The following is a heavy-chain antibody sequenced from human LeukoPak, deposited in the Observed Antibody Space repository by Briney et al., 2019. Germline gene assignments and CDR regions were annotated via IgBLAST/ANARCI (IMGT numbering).Heavy chain of an antibody. CDR3: AIARLNSGETDY. CDR1: GYTFTGCY. V-gene: IGHV1-2*02. J-gene: IGHJ4*02. CDR2: INSNSGGT. D-gene: IGHD1-26*01. Sequence: ASVKVSSKDSGYTFTGCYMQCVPQAPGQGLEWVGWINSNSGGTNYAQKFQGRVTMTRDTSISTAYMELSRLRSDDTAVYYCAIARLNSGETDYWGQGTLVSVSS.